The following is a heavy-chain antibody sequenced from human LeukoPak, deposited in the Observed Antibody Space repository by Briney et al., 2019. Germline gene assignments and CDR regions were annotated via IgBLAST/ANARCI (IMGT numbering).Heavy chain of an antibody. J-gene: IGHJ4*02. Sequence: GGSLRLSCAVSGFTFSGHGMHWVRQVPGKGLEWVASISGGGSDTYNEDAVKGRFTISRDNYKSTLSLQMNSLRAEDTAVYYCAKGGAYGSGSYCDYWGQGTLVNVSS. CDR3: AKGGAYGSGSYCDY. D-gene: IGHD3-10*01. CDR2: ISGGGSDT. CDR1: GFTFSGHG. V-gene: IGHV3-23*02.